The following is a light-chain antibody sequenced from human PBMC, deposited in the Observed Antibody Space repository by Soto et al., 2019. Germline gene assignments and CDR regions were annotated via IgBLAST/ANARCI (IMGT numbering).Light chain of an antibody. CDR3: SSLAVNNNLV. J-gene: IGLJ2*01. Sequence: QSVLTQPPSASGSPGQSVTISCTGTSSDVGGYNYVSWYQQHPGKAPKLMISEVSKRPSGVPDRFSGSKSGNTASLTVSGLQAEDEADYYCSSLAVNNNLVFGGGTKLTVL. CDR1: SSDVGGYNY. V-gene: IGLV2-8*01. CDR2: EVS.